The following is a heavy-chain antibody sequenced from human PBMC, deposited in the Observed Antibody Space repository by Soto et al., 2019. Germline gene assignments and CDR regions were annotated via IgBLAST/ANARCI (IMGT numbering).Heavy chain of an antibody. D-gene: IGHD6-13*01. CDR2: VSSSSGHI. CDR1: GLTFSTYS. V-gene: IGHV3-21*01. CDR3: ARAGVAAFDQ. J-gene: IGHJ4*02. Sequence: NPGGSLRLSCVTSGLTFSTYSMRWVRQAPGRGLEWVSSVSSSSGHIYFADSVKGRFTISRDNAKNSMYLQMDSLRAEDTAVYYCARAGVAAFDQWSQGTLVTVSS.